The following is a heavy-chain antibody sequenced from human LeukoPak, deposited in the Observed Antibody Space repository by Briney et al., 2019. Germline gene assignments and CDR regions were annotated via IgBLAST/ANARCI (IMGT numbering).Heavy chain of an antibody. CDR2: IYYSGST. CDR1: GFTFSIYG. Sequence: GSLRLSCAASGFTFSIYGMSWIRQPPGKGLEWIGSIYYSGSTYYNPSLKSRVTISVDTSKNQFSLKLSSVTAADTAVYYCARVSSGSYYYYYYMDVWGKGTTVTVSS. V-gene: IGHV4-39*07. CDR3: ARVSSGSYYYYYYMDV. D-gene: IGHD1-26*01. J-gene: IGHJ6*03.